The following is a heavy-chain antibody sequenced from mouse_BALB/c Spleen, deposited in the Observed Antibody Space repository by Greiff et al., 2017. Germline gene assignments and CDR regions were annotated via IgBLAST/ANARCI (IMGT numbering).Heavy chain of an antibody. CDR2: IWTGGGT. Sequence: VQLQQSGPGLVAPSQSLSITCTVSGFSLTSYDISWIRQPPGKGLEWLGVIWTGGGTNYNSAFMSRLSISKDNSKSQVFLKMNSLQTDDTAIYYCVRDGYGAMDYWGQGTSVTVSS. J-gene: IGHJ4*01. CDR1: GFSLTSYD. D-gene: IGHD2-14*01. V-gene: IGHV2-9-2*01. CDR3: VRDGYGAMDY.